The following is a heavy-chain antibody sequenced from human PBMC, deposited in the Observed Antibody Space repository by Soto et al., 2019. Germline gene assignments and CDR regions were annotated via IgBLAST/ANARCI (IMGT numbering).Heavy chain of an antibody. V-gene: IGHV3-74*01. CDR2: ISPDGTTT. CDR1: GFTFSGDW. Sequence: PGGSLRLSCVASGFTFSGDWMHWVRQVPGKGLVWVSRISPDGTTTYYADSVKGRFTISRDNAKNTLYLQMNSLRADDTAVYYCSRGRSPYYGYFDPWGPGTLVTVSS. J-gene: IGHJ5*02. CDR3: SRGRSPYYGYFDP. D-gene: IGHD3-3*01.